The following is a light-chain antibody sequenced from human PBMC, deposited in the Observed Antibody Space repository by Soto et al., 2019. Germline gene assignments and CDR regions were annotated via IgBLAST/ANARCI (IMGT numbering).Light chain of an antibody. J-gene: IGKJ1*01. CDR2: DAS. Sequence: EIVLTQSPGTLSLSPGERATLSCRASQSLSSSQLAWYQQKPGQAPRLLIHDASSRATGISDRFTGSGSGTDFTLTITTLEPEDFAVYYCQQYNNWPRTFGQGTKVDIK. CDR1: QSLSSSQ. CDR3: QQYNNWPRT. V-gene: IGKV3-20*01.